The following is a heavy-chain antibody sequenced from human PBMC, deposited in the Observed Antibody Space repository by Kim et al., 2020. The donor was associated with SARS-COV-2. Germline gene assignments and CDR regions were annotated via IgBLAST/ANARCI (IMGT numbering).Heavy chain of an antibody. CDR2: IYSGGST. J-gene: IGHJ4*02. Sequence: GGSLRLSCAASGFTVSSNYMSWVRQAPGKGLEWVSVIYSGGSTYYADSVKGRFTISRDNSKNTLYLQMNSLRAEDTAVYYCASQVELEPQVLFDYWGQGTLVTVSS. D-gene: IGHD1-1*01. V-gene: IGHV3-66*04. CDR1: GFTVSSNY. CDR3: ASQVELEPQVLFDY.